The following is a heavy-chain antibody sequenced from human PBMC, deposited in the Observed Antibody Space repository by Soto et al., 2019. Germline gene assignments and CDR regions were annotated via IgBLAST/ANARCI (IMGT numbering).Heavy chain of an antibody. CDR2: IYYSGST. V-gene: IGHV4-30-4*01. Sequence: QVQLQESGPGLVKASRTLSLTCTVSGGSISSGDYYWSWIRQPPGKGLEWIGYIYYSGSTYYNPSLKSRVTISVDTSKNQFSLKLSSVTAADTAVYYCAGLGAMVTFVDYWGQGTLVTVSS. D-gene: IGHD3-16*01. CDR1: GGSISSGDYY. J-gene: IGHJ4*02. CDR3: AGLGAMVTFVDY.